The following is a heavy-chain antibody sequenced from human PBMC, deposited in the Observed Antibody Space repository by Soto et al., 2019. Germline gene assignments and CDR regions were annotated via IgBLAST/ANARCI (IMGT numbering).Heavy chain of an antibody. J-gene: IGHJ6*02. Sequence: QVQLQESGPGLVKPSETLSLTCTVSGASVSSGNYYWSWIRQPPGKGLEWIGYIYYSGSTRYNPSLKSRVTISVDTCRNQFSLKLSSVTAADAAVYYCAREGKAMATINYYFGMDVWGQGTTVTVSS. D-gene: IGHD5-12*01. CDR3: AREGKAMATINYYFGMDV. V-gene: IGHV4-61*01. CDR2: IYYSGST. CDR1: GASVSSGNYY.